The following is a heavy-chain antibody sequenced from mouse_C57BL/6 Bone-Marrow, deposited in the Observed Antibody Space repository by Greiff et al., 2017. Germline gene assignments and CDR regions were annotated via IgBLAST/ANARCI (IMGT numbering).Heavy chain of an antibody. Sequence: VQLVESGAELVRPGASVTLSCKASGYTFTDYEMHWVKQTPVHGLEWIGAIDPETGGTAYNQKFKGKAILTADKSASTAYMELRSLTSEDSAVYYCTREATGDYWGQGTTLTVSS. CDR1: GYTFTDYE. D-gene: IGHD1-1*01. V-gene: IGHV1-15*01. CDR3: TREATGDY. J-gene: IGHJ2*01. CDR2: IDPETGGT.